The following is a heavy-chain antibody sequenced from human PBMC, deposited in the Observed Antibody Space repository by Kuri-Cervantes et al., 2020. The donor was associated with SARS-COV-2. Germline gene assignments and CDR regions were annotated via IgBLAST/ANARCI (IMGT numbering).Heavy chain of an antibody. J-gene: IGHJ4*02. CDR1: GGSIRDYY. CDR3: ARSWVSVTARYGGFDN. D-gene: IGHD2-21*02. CDR2: VYYSGIT. Sequence: ESLKISCAVSGGSIRDYYWNWIRQSPGKGLEWIGYVYYSGITDYNPSLKSRVTISVHTSKNQFSLRLSSVTAADTAIYYCARSWVSVTARYGGFDNWGQGTLVTVSS. V-gene: IGHV4-59*01.